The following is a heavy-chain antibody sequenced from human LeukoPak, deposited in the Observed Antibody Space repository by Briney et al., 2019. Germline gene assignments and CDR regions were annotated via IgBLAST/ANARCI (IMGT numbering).Heavy chain of an antibody. CDR2: IYTSGST. D-gene: IGHD6-13*01. J-gene: IGHJ3*02. CDR1: GGSISSGSYY. Sequence: KSSETLSLTCTVSGGSISSGSYYWSWIRQPAGKGLEWIGRIYTSGSTNYNPSLKSRVTISVDTSKNQFSLKLSSVTAADTAVYYCATDSSSCYGFAFDIWGQGTMVTVSS. CDR3: ATDSSSCYGFAFDI. V-gene: IGHV4-61*02.